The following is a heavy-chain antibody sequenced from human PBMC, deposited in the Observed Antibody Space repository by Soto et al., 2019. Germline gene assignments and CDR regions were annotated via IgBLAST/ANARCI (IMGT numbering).Heavy chain of an antibody. CDR1: GFTFSSYA. D-gene: IGHD6-13*01. J-gene: IGHJ4*02. V-gene: IGHV3-23*01. Sequence: GGSLRLSCAASGFTFSSYAMSWVRQAPGKGLEWVSAISGSGGSTYYADSVKGRFTISRDNSKNTLYLQMNSLRAEDTAVYYCAKPGIAAAGTFPYFDYWGQGTLVTVSS. CDR3: AKPGIAAAGTFPYFDY. CDR2: ISGSGGST.